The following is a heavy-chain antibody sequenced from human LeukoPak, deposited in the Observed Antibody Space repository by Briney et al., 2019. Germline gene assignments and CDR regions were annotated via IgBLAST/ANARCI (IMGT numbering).Heavy chain of an antibody. V-gene: IGHV1-69*04. CDR2: IIPILGIA. CDR1: GGTFSSYA. D-gene: IGHD2-2*01. J-gene: IGHJ4*02. Sequence: SVKVSCKASGGTFSSYAISWVRQAPGQGLEWMGRIIPILGIANYAQKFQGRVTITADKSTSTAYMELSSLRSEDTAVYYCARDRLVSAADTRQDYWGQGTLVTVSS. CDR3: ARDRLVSAADTRQDY.